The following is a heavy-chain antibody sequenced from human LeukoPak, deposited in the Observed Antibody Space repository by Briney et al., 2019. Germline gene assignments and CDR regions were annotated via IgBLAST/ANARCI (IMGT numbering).Heavy chain of an antibody. D-gene: IGHD5-24*01. J-gene: IGHJ3*02. CDR2: IYYSGST. V-gene: IGHV4-59*01. CDR3: AGDGYNYDAFDI. Sequence: SETLSLTCAVYGGSFSGYYWSWIRQPPGKGLEWIGYIYYSGSTNYNPSLKSRVTISVDTSKNQFSLKLSSVTAADTAVYYCAGDGYNYDAFDIWGQGTMVTVSS. CDR1: GGSFSGYY.